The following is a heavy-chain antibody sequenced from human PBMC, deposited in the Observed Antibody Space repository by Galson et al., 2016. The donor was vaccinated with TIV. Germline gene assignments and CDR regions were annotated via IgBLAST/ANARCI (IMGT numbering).Heavy chain of an antibody. J-gene: IGHJ6*02. CDR2: IWNDGNNR. CDR1: GFTFRTNG. CDR3: ARDTTLVFGGYPDYYYYYGMDV. V-gene: IGHV3-33*01. D-gene: IGHD3-10*01. Sequence: SLRLSCAASGFTFRTNGMHWVRQAPGKGLEWVAVIWNDGNNRYYSDSVRGRFTISRDNSKDTVYLQMSSLRVEDTAVYFCARDTTLVFGGYPDYYYYYGMDVWGQGTTVTVSS.